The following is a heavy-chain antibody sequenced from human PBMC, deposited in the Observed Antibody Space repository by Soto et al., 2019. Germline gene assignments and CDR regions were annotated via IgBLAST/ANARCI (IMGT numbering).Heavy chain of an antibody. J-gene: IGHJ4*02. D-gene: IGHD6-13*01. CDR3: AKDRYSSSWGYFDY. V-gene: IGHV3-43*01. CDR1: GFTFDDYT. Sequence: GSLRLSCAASGFTFDDYTMHWVRQAPGKGLEWVSLISWDGGSTYYADSVKGRFTISRDNSKNSLYLQMNSLRTEDTALYYCAKDRYSSSWGYFDYWGQGTLVTVSS. CDR2: ISWDGGST.